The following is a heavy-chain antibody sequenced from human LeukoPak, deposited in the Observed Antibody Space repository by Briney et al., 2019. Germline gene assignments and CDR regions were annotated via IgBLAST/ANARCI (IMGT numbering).Heavy chain of an antibody. CDR3: ARSYSSGWYSDF. CDR1: GFTFSDHF. CDR2: TTNKANSYTT. Sequence: GGSLRLSCAASGFTFSDHFMDWVRQAPGKGLEWVGRTTNKANSYTTQYAASAKGRFTISRDDSKNSLYLQMSSLKTEDTAVYYCARSYSSGWYSDFWGQGTLVTVSS. J-gene: IGHJ4*02. D-gene: IGHD6-19*01. V-gene: IGHV3-72*01.